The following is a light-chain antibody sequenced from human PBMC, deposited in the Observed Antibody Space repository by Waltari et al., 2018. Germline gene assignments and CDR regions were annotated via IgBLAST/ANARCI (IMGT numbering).Light chain of an antibody. J-gene: IGLJ3*02. V-gene: IGLV3-21*02. Sequence: SYVLTPPPSLSLAPGQTATITCGGNNIVRKSVHWYQQKPGQAPIMVVYDDSDRPSGIPERFSGSNSENTATLTIRSVEAGDEADYYCQVWDINSDHWVFGGGTKLTVL. CDR3: QVWDINSDHWV. CDR1: NIVRKS. CDR2: DDS.